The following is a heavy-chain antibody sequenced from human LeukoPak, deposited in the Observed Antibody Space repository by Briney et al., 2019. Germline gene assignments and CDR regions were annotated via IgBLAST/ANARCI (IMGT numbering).Heavy chain of an antibody. D-gene: IGHD1-7*01. J-gene: IGHJ4*02. CDR2: ISAYNGNT. CDR3: ARGGRGGTTLYLIENFDY. CDR1: GYTFTGYW. Sequence: ASVKVSCKAFGYTFTGYWMHWVRQAPGQGLEWMGWISAYNGNTNYAQKLQGRVTMTTDTSTSTAYMELGSLRSDDTAVYYCARGGRGGTTLYLIENFDYWGQGTLVTVSS. V-gene: IGHV1-18*04.